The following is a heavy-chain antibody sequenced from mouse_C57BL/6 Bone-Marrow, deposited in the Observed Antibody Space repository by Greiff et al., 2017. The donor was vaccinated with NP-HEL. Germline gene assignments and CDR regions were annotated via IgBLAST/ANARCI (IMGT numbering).Heavy chain of an antibody. J-gene: IGHJ2*01. Sequence: LMKPGASVKLSCKATGYTFTGYWIEWVKQRPGHGLEWLGEILPGSGSTNYNETFKGKATFTADTSSNTAYMQLSSLTTDDSAIYYWARWDYYGSGSNFDYWGQGTTLTVSS. CDR2: ILPGSGST. CDR1: GYTFTGYW. D-gene: IGHD1-1*01. CDR3: ARWDYYGSGSNFDY. V-gene: IGHV1-9*01.